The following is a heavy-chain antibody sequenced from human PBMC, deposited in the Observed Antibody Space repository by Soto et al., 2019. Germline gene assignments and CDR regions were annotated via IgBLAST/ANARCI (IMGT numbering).Heavy chain of an antibody. CDR1: GFIFDDYA. V-gene: IGHV3-9*01. Sequence: PGGSLRLSCAASGFIFDDYAMHWVRQAPGRGLQWVSGISWNSGSIGYADSVKGRFTISRDNAKKSLYLQMNSPRAEDTALYYCASGRGYDILTGYYTYFDSWGQGALVTVSS. D-gene: IGHD3-9*01. CDR2: ISWNSGSI. J-gene: IGHJ4*02. CDR3: ASGRGYDILTGYYTYFDS.